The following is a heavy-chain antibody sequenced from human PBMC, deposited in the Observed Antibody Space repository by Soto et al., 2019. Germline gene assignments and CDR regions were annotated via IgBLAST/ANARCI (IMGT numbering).Heavy chain of an antibody. CDR1: GGSFSGYY. V-gene: IGHV4-34*01. CDR3: ARGRRCSSTSCYLLPSSIDY. D-gene: IGHD2-2*01. Sequence: PSETLSLTCAVYGGSFSGYYWSWIRQPPGKGLEWIGEINHSGSTNYNPSLKSRVTISVDTSKNQFSLKLSSVTAADTAVYYCARGRRCSSTSCYLLPSSIDYWGQGTLVTVSS. CDR2: INHSGST. J-gene: IGHJ4*02.